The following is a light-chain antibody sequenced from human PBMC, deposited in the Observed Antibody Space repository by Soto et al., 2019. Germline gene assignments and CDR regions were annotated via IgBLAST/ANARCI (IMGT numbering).Light chain of an antibody. CDR2: GAS. V-gene: IGKV3-20*01. J-gene: IGKJ2*01. CDR1: QSVSSSY. Sequence: EIVLTQSPGTLSLSPGERATLSCRPSQSVSSSYLAWYQQKPAQAPRLLIYGASNRATDIPDRFSGSGSGTDFTLTISRLEPEDFAVYYCQQYGTSYTFGQGTKLAIK. CDR3: QQYGTSYT.